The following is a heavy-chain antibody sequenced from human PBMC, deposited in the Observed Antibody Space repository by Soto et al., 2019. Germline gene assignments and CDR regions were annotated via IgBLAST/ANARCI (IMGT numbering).Heavy chain of an antibody. CDR2: ISYDGSNK. Sequence: GGSLRLSCAASGFTFSSYGMHWVRQAPGKGLEWVAVISYDGSNKYYADSVKGRFTISRDNSKNTLYLQMNSLRAEDTAVYYCAKDSEAAYYGSGSYLGYWGQGTLVTVSS. CDR1: GFTFSSYG. CDR3: AKDSEAAYYGSGSYLGY. V-gene: IGHV3-30*18. D-gene: IGHD3-10*01. J-gene: IGHJ4*02.